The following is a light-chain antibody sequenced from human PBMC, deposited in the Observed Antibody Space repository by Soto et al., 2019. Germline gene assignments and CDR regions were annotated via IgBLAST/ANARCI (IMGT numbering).Light chain of an antibody. Sequence: DIVMTQSPLSLPVTPGEPASISCRSSQSLLHSNGYNYLDWYLQKPGQSPQLLIYLGSNRASGVPDRFSGSGSGIHFTLKTSRVEAEDVGVYYCMQALQTPPTFGGGTKVEIK. CDR3: MQALQTPPT. V-gene: IGKV2-28*01. J-gene: IGKJ4*01. CDR1: QSLLHSNGYNY. CDR2: LGS.